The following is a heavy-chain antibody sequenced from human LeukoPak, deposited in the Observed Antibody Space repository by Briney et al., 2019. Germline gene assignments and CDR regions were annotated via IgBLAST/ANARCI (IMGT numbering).Heavy chain of an antibody. V-gene: IGHV1-8*01. CDR2: MNPNSGNT. Sequence: GASVKVSCKASGYTFTSYDINWVRQATGQGLEWMGWMNPNSGNTGYAQKFQGRVTMTRNTSISTAYMELSSLRSEDTAVYYCAMSGGLLWFRELFKGGAFDIWGQGTMVTVSS. D-gene: IGHD3-10*01. J-gene: IGHJ3*02. CDR3: AMSGGLLWFRELFKGGAFDI. CDR1: GYTFTSYD.